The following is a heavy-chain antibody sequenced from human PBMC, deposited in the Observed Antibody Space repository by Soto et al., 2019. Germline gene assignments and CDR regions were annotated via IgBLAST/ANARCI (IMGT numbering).Heavy chain of an antibody. V-gene: IGHV3-30*03. CDR3: AIVGYCSGGGCYSGFDY. J-gene: IGHJ4*02. Sequence: QVQLVESGGGVVQPGRSLRLSCTGSGFTFSSYGMHWVRQAPGKGLEWVAVISYDGTNKYYADSAKGRFTISRDNSKNTLYLQMNSLRAEDTAVYSCAIVGYCSGGGCYSGFDYWGQGTLVTVSS. CDR1: GFTFSSYG. D-gene: IGHD2-15*01. CDR2: ISYDGTNK.